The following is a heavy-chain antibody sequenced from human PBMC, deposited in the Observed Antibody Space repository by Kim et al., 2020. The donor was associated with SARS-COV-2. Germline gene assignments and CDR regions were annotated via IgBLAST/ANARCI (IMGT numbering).Heavy chain of an antibody. CDR3: AKETRQQWLVSEFDD. CDR2: ISYDGINK. V-gene: IGHV3-30*18. J-gene: IGHJ4*02. Sequence: GGSLRLSCAASGFTFSSYGMHWVRQAPGKGLECVAVISYDGINKYYADSGKGRFTISRDNSKNTLYLQMNSLRAEDTAVYYCAKETRQQWLVSEFDDWGQGTLVTVSS. CDR1: GFTFSSYG. D-gene: IGHD6-19*01.